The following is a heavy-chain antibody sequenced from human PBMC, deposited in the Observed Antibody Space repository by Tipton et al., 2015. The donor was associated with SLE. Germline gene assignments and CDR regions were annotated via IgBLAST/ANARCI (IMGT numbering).Heavy chain of an antibody. CDR3: AKEGGTATTYSYYYYMDV. CDR2: ISWNSGSI. Sequence: SLRLSCAASGFTFSNYGMHWVRQAPGKGLEWVSGISWNSGSIGYADSVKGRFTISRDNAKNSLYLQMNSLRAEDTALYYCAKEGGTATTYSYYYYMDVWGKGTTVTVSS. CDR1: GFTFSNYG. D-gene: IGHD5-24*01. V-gene: IGHV3-9*01. J-gene: IGHJ6*03.